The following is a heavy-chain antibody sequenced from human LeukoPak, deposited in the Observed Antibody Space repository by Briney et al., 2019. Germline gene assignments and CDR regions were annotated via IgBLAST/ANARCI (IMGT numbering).Heavy chain of an antibody. V-gene: IGHV3-21*01. J-gene: IGHJ4*02. CDR1: GFTFSSYS. CDR2: ISSSSSYI. CDR3: ALLGAQSIDYFDY. D-gene: IGHD2-21*01. Sequence: GGSLRLSCAASGFTFSSYSMNWVRQAPGKGLEWVSSISSSSSYIYYADLVKGRFTISRDNAKNSLYLQMNSLRAEDTAVYYCALLGAQSIDYFDYWGQGTLVTVSS.